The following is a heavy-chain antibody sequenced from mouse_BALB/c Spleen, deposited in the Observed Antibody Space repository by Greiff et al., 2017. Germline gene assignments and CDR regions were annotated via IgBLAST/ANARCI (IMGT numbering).Heavy chain of an antibody. CDR2: IHPSDSDT. J-gene: IGHJ2*01. CDR3: ARDYGSSYDGYFDY. V-gene: IGHV1-74*01. Sequence: QVQLQQPGAELVRPGASVKLSCKASGYSFTSYWMNWVKQRPGQGLEWIGMIHPSDSDTRYNQKFKDKATLTVDKSSSTAYMQLSSPTSGDSAVYYCARDYGSSYDGYFDYWGQGTTLTVSS. CDR1: GYSFTSYW. D-gene: IGHD1-1*01.